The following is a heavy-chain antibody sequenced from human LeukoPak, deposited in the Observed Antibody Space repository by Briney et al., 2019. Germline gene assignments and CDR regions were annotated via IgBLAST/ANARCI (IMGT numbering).Heavy chain of an antibody. J-gene: IGHJ4*02. V-gene: IGHV3-33*01. CDR3: ARNNGNYILDD. CDR2: IWYDGSNK. D-gene: IGHD1-26*01. Sequence: PGGSLRLSCAASGFTYSSYGMHWARQAPGKGLEWVAIIWYDGSNKYYADSVKGRFTISRDNSKNTLYLQMNSLRAEDTARYYCARNNGNYILDDWGQGTLVTVSP. CDR1: GFTYSSYG.